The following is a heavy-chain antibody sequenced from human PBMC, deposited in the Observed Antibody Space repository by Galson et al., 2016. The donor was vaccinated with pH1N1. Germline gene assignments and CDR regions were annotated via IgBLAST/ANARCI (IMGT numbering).Heavy chain of an antibody. Sequence: SVKVSCKASGYTFTGYYMHWVRQAPGQGLEWMGLIIPNSGDTNYAKKFQGRVTMTRDTSISAAYMELTRLTSDDTAVYYCVREPRGGTFDVWGQGTMVTVS. D-gene: IGHD3-16*01. CDR2: IIPNSGDT. J-gene: IGHJ3*01. CDR3: VREPRGGTFDV. CDR1: GYTFTGYY. V-gene: IGHV1-2*02.